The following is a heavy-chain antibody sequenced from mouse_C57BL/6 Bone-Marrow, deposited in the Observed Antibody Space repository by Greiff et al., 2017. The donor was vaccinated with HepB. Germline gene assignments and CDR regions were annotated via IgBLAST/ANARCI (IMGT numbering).Heavy chain of an antibody. CDR1: GYTFTSYW. V-gene: IGHV1-55*01. CDR3: ARSSYGNYAWFAY. CDR2: IYPGSGST. D-gene: IGHD2-1*01. Sequence: QVQLQQPGAELVKPGASVKMSCKASGYTFTSYWITWVKQRPGQGLEWIGDIYPGSGSTNYNEKFKSKATLTVDTSSSTAYMQLSSLTSEDSAVYYCARSSYGNYAWFAYWGQVTLVTVSA. J-gene: IGHJ3*01.